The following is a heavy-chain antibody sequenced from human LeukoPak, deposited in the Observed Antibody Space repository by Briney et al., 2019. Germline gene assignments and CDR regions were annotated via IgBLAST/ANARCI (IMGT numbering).Heavy chain of an antibody. V-gene: IGHV4-59*01. D-gene: IGHD6-6*01. CDR2: TYYSGST. CDR1: GGSISSYY. CDR3: ARGAPGRYSSSHWFDP. Sequence: PSETLSLTCTVSGGSISSYYWNWIRQPPGKGLEWIGYTYYSGSTNYNPSLKSRVTISVDTSKNQFSLKLRSVTAADAAMYYCARGAPGRYSSSHWFDPWGQGTLVTVSS. J-gene: IGHJ5*02.